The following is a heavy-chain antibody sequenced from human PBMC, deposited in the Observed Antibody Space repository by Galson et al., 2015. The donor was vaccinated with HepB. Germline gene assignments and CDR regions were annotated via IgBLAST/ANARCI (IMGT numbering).Heavy chain of an antibody. Sequence: SETLSLTCAVYGGSFSGYYWSWIRQPPGKGLEWIGEINHSGSTNYNPSLKSRVTISVDTSKNQFSLKLSSVTAADTAVYYCARGGGSGGYWGRGTLVTVSS. V-gene: IGHV4-34*01. CDR3: ARGGGSGGY. D-gene: IGHD5-12*01. CDR2: INHSGST. J-gene: IGHJ4*02. CDR1: GGSFSGYY.